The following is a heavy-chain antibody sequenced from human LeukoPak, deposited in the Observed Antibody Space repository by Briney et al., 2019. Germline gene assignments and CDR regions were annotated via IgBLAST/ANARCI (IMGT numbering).Heavy chain of an antibody. CDR3: ASEKAVAGYY. D-gene: IGHD6-19*01. J-gene: IGHJ4*02. CDR2: IYYSGST. Sequence: SETLSLTCTVSGGSISSSSYYWGWIRQPPGKGLEWIGSIYYSGSTYYKPSLKSRVTISVDTSKNQFSLKLSSVTAADTAVYYCASEKAVAGYYWGQGTLVTVSS. V-gene: IGHV4-39*01. CDR1: GGSISSSSYY.